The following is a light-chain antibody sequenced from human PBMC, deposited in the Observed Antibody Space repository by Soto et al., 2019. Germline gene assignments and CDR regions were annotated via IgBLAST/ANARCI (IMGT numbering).Light chain of an antibody. Sequence: DIVMTQSPDSLAVSLGERATINCKSSQSILYSPTNKNCLAWYQQKPGQPPKLLIYWASTRESGVPDRFSGSGSGTDFTLTISSLQAEDVAVYYCQQYYSTPRTFGQGTKVDIK. CDR3: QQYYSTPRT. J-gene: IGKJ1*01. CDR1: QSILYSPTNKNC. V-gene: IGKV4-1*01. CDR2: WAS.